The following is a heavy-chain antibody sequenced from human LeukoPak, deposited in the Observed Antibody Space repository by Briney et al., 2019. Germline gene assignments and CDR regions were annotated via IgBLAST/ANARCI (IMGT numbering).Heavy chain of an antibody. J-gene: IGHJ4*02. CDR2: ISSSGSTI. Sequence: GRSLRLSCAASGFTFSDYYMSWIRQAPGKGLEWVSYISSSGSTIYYADSVKGRFTISRDNAKNSLYLQMNSLRAEDTAVYYCARVRLHYYDSSGYPGYFDYWGQGTLVTVSS. D-gene: IGHD3-22*01. CDR3: ARVRLHYYDSSGYPGYFDY. CDR1: GFTFSDYY. V-gene: IGHV3-11*01.